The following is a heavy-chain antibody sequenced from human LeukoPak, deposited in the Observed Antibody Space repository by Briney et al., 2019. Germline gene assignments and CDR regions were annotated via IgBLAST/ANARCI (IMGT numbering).Heavy chain of an antibody. Sequence: GGSLRLSCAASGFTFSSYAMSWVRQAPGKGLEWVSAIIASGGSTYYADSVKGRFTISRDNSKNTLYLQMNSLRAADTAVYYCTRDRYGDWGQGTLVTVSS. CDR2: IIASGGST. J-gene: IGHJ4*02. CDR1: GFTFSSYA. D-gene: IGHD5-18*01. V-gene: IGHV3-23*01. CDR3: TRDRYGD.